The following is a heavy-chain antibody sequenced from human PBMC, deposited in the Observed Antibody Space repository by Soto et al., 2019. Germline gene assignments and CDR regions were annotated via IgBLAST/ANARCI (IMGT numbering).Heavy chain of an antibody. V-gene: IGHV3-23*01. CDR3: SKEALRLMTKVTTLDY. D-gene: IGHD4-17*01. J-gene: IGHJ4*02. Sequence: SWILQKPGKGLEWVAGIRGNGGRKNYAESVKGRFNISRDNSKNTMYLEINSLRAEDTAIYYCSKEALRLMTKVTTLDYWGQAPLVTLSS. CDR2: IRGNGGRK.